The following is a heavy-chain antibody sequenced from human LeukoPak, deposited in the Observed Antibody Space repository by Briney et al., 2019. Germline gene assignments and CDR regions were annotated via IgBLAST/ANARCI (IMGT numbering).Heavy chain of an antibody. CDR3: ARFLSSGPTKGAFDI. V-gene: IGHV5-51*01. CDR2: IYPGDSDT. D-gene: IGHD6-19*01. J-gene: IGHJ3*02. CDR1: GYSFTSYW. Sequence: GESLKISCKGSGYSFTSYWIGWVRQMPGKGLEWMGIIYPGDSDTKYSPSFQGQVTISADKSISTAYLQWSSLKASDTTMYYCARFLSSGPTKGAFDIRGQGTMVTVSS.